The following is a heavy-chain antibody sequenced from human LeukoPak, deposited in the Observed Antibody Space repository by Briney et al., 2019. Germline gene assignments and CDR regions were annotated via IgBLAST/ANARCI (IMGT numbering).Heavy chain of an antibody. CDR1: GYTFTDYY. CDR2: INPNSGGT. CDR3: ARIWRRDGYSYFDN. D-gene: IGHD5-24*01. Sequence: ASVKVSCKTSGYTFTDYYIHWVRQAPGQGLEWMGRINPNSGGTNYAQKFQGRFTMTRDTSISTAYMEMSRLRPDDTAVYYCARIWRRDGYSYFDNWGQGTLVTVSS. V-gene: IGHV1-2*06. J-gene: IGHJ4*02.